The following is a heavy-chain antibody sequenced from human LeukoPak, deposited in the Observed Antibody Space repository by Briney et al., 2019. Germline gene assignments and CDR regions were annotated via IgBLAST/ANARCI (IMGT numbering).Heavy chain of an antibody. CDR1: GYTFTGYY. Sequence: GASVKVSCKASGYTFTGYYMHWVRQAPGQGLEWMGWINPNSGGTNYAQKFQGRVTTTRDTSISTAYMELSRLRSDDTAVYYCARPTMVRGVIITYFDYWGQGTLVTVSS. J-gene: IGHJ4*02. CDR2: INPNSGGT. D-gene: IGHD3-10*01. V-gene: IGHV1-2*02. CDR3: ARPTMVRGVIITYFDY.